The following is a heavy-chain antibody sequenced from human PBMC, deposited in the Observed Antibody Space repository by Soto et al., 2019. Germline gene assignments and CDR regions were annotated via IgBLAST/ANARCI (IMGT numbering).Heavy chain of an antibody. Sequence: QITLNESGPTVVKPAETLTLTCTFSGFSLTTSGVGLYWIRQSPGNGPQCLALIYWDADKRYSSSLKSRLTIAKDTCTKQVVLTMVSVDLADTATYYCAHRILRTVFGFVTRTVIYFDSWGQGA. J-gene: IGHJ4*02. CDR3: AHRILRTVFGFVTRTVIYFDS. D-gene: IGHD3-3*01. CDR2: IYWDADK. CDR1: GFSLTTSGVG. V-gene: IGHV2-5*02.